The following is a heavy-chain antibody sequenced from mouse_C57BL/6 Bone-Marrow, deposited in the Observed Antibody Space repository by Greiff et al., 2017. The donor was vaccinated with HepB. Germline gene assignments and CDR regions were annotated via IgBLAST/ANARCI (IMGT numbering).Heavy chain of an antibody. CDR1: GFNIKDDY. CDR2: IDPENGDT. CDR3: TTPTVGRFAY. D-gene: IGHD4-1*02. V-gene: IGHV14-4*01. J-gene: IGHJ3*01. Sequence: LVESGAELVRPGASVKLSCTASGFNIKDDYMHWVKQRPEQGLEWIGWIDPENGDTEYASKFQGKATITADTSSNTAYLQLSSLTSEDTAVYYCTTPTVGRFAYWGQGTLVTVSA.